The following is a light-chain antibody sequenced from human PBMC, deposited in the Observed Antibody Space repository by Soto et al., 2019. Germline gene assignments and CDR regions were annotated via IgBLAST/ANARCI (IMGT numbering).Light chain of an antibody. CDR2: SNN. Sequence: QSVLTQPPSASGTPGQRVTISCSGSSSNIGSNTVNWYQQLPGTAPKLLIYSNNQRPSGVPERFSGSKSGTSASLAISGLQSEYEADYYCAAWDDSLNGLFGGGTKLTVL. J-gene: IGLJ2*01. CDR1: SSNIGSNT. CDR3: AAWDDSLNGL. V-gene: IGLV1-44*01.